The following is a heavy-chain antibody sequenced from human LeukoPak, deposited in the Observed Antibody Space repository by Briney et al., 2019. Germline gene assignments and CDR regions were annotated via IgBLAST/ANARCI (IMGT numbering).Heavy chain of an antibody. CDR3: AKCRDYDFWSGYYNY. CDR1: GFTFSDYF. D-gene: IGHD3-3*01. Sequence: GGSLRLSCAASGFTFSDYFMSWVSQAPGKGLEWVSAISGSGGSTYYADSVKGRFTISRDNSKNTLYLQMSSLRAEDTAVYYCAKCRDYDFWSGYYNYWGQGTLVTVSS. J-gene: IGHJ4*02. CDR2: ISGSGGST. V-gene: IGHV3-23*01.